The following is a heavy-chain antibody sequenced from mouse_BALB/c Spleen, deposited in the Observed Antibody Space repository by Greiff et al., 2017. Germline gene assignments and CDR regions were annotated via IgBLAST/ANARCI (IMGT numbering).Heavy chain of an antibody. J-gene: IGHJ4*01. CDR1: GYTFTNYW. D-gene: IGHD2-13*01. Sequence: QVQLKESGAELVRPGTSVKLSCKASGYTFTNYWLGWVKQRPGHGLEWIGDIYPGGGYTNYNEKFKGKATLTADTSSCTAYMQLSSLTSEDSAVYFCARRGDDYAMDYWGQGTSVTVSA. V-gene: IGHV1-63*02. CDR2: IYPGGGYT. CDR3: ARRGDDYAMDY.